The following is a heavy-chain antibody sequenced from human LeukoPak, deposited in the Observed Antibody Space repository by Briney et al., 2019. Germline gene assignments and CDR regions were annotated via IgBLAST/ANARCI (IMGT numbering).Heavy chain of an antibody. CDR1: GFTFSSYA. CDR2: ISGSGDST. CDR3: AKVGYGGTVDY. D-gene: IGHD4-23*01. J-gene: IGHJ4*02. Sequence: GGSLRLSCAASGFTFSSYAMSWVRQAPGKGLEWVSAISGSGDSTYYGDSVKGRFTISRDNSKNTLYLQMNSLRAEDTAVYYCAKVGYGGTVDYWGQGTLVTVSS. V-gene: IGHV3-23*01.